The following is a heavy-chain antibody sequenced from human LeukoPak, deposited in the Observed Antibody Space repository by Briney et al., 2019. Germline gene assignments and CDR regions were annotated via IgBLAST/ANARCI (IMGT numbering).Heavy chain of an antibody. J-gene: IGHJ6*03. Sequence: SVKVSCKASGGTFSSYAISWVRQAPGQGLEWMGRIIPIFGTAKYAQKLQGRVTITTDESTSTAYIELSSLRSDDTAVYYCASPNPYGSGSYSRSYYYMDVWGKGTTVTVSS. V-gene: IGHV1-69*05. CDR1: GGTFSSYA. D-gene: IGHD3-10*01. CDR3: ASPNPYGSGSYSRSYYYMDV. CDR2: IIPIFGTA.